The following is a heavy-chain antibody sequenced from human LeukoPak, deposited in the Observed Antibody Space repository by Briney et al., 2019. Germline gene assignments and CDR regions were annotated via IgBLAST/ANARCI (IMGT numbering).Heavy chain of an antibody. J-gene: IGHJ3*02. CDR3: ARDRVMITFGGVIATLGDAFDI. CDR2: IRYDGSNK. Sequence: GGSLRLSCAASGFTFSSYGMHWVRQAPGKGLEWVAFIRYDGSNKYYADSVKGRFAISRDNAKNSLYLQMNSLRAEDTALYYCARDRVMITFGGVIATLGDAFDIWGQGTMVTVSS. V-gene: IGHV3-30*02. D-gene: IGHD3-16*02. CDR1: GFTFSSYG.